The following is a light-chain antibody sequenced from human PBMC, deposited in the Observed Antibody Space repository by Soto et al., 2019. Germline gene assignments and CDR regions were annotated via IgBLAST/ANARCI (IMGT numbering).Light chain of an antibody. CDR2: WAS. CDR3: QQYYSTPYT. Sequence: DFVMTQTPDSLAVSLGERATINCKSSPSVLSSSNNKHYLAWYQQKPGQPPKLLIYWASTRDSGVPDRFSGSGSGTDFTLTISSLQAEDVAVYYCQQYYSTPYTFGQGTKLVIK. V-gene: IGKV4-1*01. J-gene: IGKJ2*01. CDR1: PSVLSSSNNKHY.